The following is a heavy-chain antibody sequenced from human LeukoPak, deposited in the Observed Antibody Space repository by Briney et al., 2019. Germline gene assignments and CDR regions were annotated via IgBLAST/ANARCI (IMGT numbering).Heavy chain of an antibody. Sequence: GGSLRLSCAASGFTFSSYAMSWVRQAPGKGLEWVSAISGSGGSTYYADSVKGRFTISSDNSKNTLYLQMNSLRAEDTAVYYCAKASSGPDGGHYWGQGTLVTVSS. CDR1: GFTFSSYA. CDR3: AKASSGPDGGHY. D-gene: IGHD3-22*01. J-gene: IGHJ4*02. CDR2: ISGSGGST. V-gene: IGHV3-23*01.